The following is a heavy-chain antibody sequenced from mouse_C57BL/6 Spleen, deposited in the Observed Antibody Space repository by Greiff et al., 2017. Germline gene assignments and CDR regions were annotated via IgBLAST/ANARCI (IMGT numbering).Heavy chain of an antibody. CDR1: GYSITSGYY. Sequence: EVQLQQSGPGLVKPSQSLSLTCSVTGYSITSGYYWNWIRQFPGNKLEWMGYISYDGSNNYNPSLKNRISITRDTSKNQFFLKLNSVTTEDTATYYCAREGTYGYYAMDYWGQGTSVTVSS. CDR2: ISYDGSN. D-gene: IGHD2-10*02. V-gene: IGHV3-6*01. J-gene: IGHJ4*01. CDR3: AREGTYGYYAMDY.